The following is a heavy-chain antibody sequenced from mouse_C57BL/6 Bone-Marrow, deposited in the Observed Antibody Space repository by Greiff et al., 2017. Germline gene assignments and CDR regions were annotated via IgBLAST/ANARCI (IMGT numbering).Heavy chain of an antibody. CDR3: ARSVYYYVSSGYARDY. CDR2: INPNNGGT. D-gene: IGHD1-1*01. Sequence: VQLQQSGPELVKPGASVKMSCKASGYTFTDYNMHWVKQSHGKSLEWIGYINPNNGGTSYNQKFKGKATLTVNKSSSTAYMELRSLTSEDSAVYYCARSVYYYVSSGYARDYWGQGTSVTVSS. J-gene: IGHJ4*01. V-gene: IGHV1-22*01. CDR1: GYTFTDYN.